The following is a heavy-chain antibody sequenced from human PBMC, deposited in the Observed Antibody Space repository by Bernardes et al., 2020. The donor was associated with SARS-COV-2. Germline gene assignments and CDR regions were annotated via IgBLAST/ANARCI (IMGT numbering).Heavy chain of an antibody. Sequence: GGSLRLSCAASQFTFSESGMHWVRQAPGKGLAWVAVIWFDGSRKDYADSVKGRFTISRDNSNNTLYLQMHSLRAEDTAIYYCARDLHFYGVGSYYRNYYFHGMDGCGQGTTVIVSS. CDR2: IWFDGSRK. CDR3: ARDLHFYGVGSYYRNYYFHGMDG. CDR1: QFTFSESG. J-gene: IGHJ6*02. V-gene: IGHV3-33*01. D-gene: IGHD3-10*01.